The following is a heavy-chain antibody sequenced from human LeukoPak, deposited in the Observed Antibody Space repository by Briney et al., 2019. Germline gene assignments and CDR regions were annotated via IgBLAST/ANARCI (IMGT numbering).Heavy chain of an antibody. J-gene: IGHJ5*02. Sequence: GASVKVSCKASGYTFTSYGISWVRQAPGQGLEWMGWISAYNGNTNYAQKLQGRVTMTTDTSTSTAYMELRSLRSEDTAVYYCARGTIVVVPAAGSENLNWFDPWGQGTLVTVSS. D-gene: IGHD2-2*01. V-gene: IGHV1-18*01. CDR2: ISAYNGNT. CDR1: GYTFTSYG. CDR3: ARGTIVVVPAAGSENLNWFDP.